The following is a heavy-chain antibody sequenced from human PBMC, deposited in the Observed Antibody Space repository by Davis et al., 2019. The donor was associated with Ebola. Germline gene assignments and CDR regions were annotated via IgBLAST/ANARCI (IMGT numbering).Heavy chain of an antibody. CDR1: GGSIGTYY. D-gene: IGHD3-9*01. V-gene: IGHV4-59*12. CDR3: ARGPQYYDILTGYSPFDP. Sequence: MPSETLSLTCTVSGGSIGTYYWSWIRQPPGKGLEWIGYIYYSGSTNYSPSLKSRVTMSVDTSKNQFSLKLTSVTAADTAVYYCARGPQYYDILTGYSPFDPWGQRTLVTVSS. J-gene: IGHJ5*02. CDR2: IYYSGST.